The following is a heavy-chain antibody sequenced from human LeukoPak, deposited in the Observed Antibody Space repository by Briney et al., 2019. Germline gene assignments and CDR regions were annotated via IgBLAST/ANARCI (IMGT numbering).Heavy chain of an antibody. CDR3: ANRGVQLYDS. V-gene: IGHV1-18*01. CDR2: INARNGKI. D-gene: IGHD2-15*01. CDR1: DYTFNSDG. J-gene: IGHJ5*01. Sequence: ASXKVSCRTSDYTFNSDGFTWVRQAPGKGGERMGWINARNGKIEYAHKFQGRDDITRDTAKKTVYMDLRSLRPDDTAIYYCANRGVQLYDSWGQGTLVTVSS.